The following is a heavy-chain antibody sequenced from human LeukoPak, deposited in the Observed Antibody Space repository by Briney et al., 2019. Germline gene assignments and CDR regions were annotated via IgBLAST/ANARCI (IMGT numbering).Heavy chain of an antibody. J-gene: IGHJ4*02. Sequence: GGSLRLSFAASGFTFSSYSMNWVRQAPGKGLEWVSSISSSSSYIYYADSVKGRFTISRDNAKNSLYLQMNSLRAEDTAVYYCARERRWVRGVDYWGQGTLVTVSS. CDR3: ARERRWVRGVDY. CDR2: ISSSSSYI. D-gene: IGHD3-10*01. CDR1: GFTFSSYS. V-gene: IGHV3-21*01.